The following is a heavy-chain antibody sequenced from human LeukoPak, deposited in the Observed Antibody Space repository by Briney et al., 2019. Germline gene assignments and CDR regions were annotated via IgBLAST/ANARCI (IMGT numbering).Heavy chain of an antibody. CDR2: ISSSGSTI. D-gene: IGHD3-3*01. V-gene: IGHV3-11*01. J-gene: IGHJ6*02. Sequence: GGSLRLSRAASGFTFSDYYMSWIRHAPGKGLEWVSYISSSGSTIYYADSVKGRFTISRDNAKNSLYLQMYSQRAEDTAVYYCARLKARVLEGMDVWGQGTTVTVSS. CDR1: GFTFSDYY. CDR3: ARLKARVLEGMDV.